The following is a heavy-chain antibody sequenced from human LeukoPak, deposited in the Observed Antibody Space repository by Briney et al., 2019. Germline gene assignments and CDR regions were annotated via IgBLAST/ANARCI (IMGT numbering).Heavy chain of an antibody. CDR2: IIPIFGTA. D-gene: IGHD3-10*01. Sequence: ASVKVSCKASGGTFSSYAISWVRPAPGQGREWMGRIIPIFGTANYAQKFQGRVTITTDESTSTAYMELSSLRSEDTAVYYCAREGLMVRGFYYFDYWGQGTLVTVSS. J-gene: IGHJ4*02. CDR1: GGTFSSYA. CDR3: AREGLMVRGFYYFDY. V-gene: IGHV1-69*05.